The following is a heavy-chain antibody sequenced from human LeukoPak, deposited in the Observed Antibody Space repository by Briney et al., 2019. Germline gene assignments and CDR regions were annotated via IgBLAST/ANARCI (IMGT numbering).Heavy chain of an antibody. CDR3: ARARESYSSSEYYYYYYYGMDV. D-gene: IGHD6-6*01. CDR2: INPNSGGT. V-gene: IGHV1-2*04. J-gene: IGHJ6*02. CDR1: GYTFTGYY. Sequence: ASVKVSCKASGYTFTGYYMHWVRQAPGQGLEWMGWINPNSGGTNYAQKFQGWVTMTRDTSISTAYMELSRLRSDDTAVYYCARARESYSSSEYYYYYYYGMDVWGQGTTVTVSS.